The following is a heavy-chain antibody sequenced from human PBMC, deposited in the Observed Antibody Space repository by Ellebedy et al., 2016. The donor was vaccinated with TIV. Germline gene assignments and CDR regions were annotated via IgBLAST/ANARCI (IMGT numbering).Heavy chain of an antibody. CDR1: GFTFSSYS. J-gene: IGHJ4*02. D-gene: IGHD5-18*01. CDR2: ISSSSSTI. V-gene: IGHV3-48*04. Sequence: GESLKISCAASGFTFSSYSMNWVRQAPGKGLEWVSYISSSSSTIYYADSVKGRFTISRDNAKNSLYLQMNSLRAEDTAVYYCARALWIPNFDYWGQGTLVTVSS. CDR3: ARALWIPNFDY.